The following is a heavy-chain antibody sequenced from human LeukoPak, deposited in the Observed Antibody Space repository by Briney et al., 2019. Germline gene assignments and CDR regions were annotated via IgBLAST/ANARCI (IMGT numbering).Heavy chain of an antibody. J-gene: IGHJ6*02. V-gene: IGHV3-21*01. CDR1: GFTFSSYS. D-gene: IGHD3-3*01. CDR3: ARGISHCDFWSGYYNGMDV. CDR2: ISSSSSYI. Sequence: GGSLRLSCAASGFTFSSYSMNWVRQAPGKGLEWVSSISSSSSYIYYADSVKGRFTISRDNAKNSLYLQMNSLRAEDTAVYYCARGISHCDFWSGYYNGMDVWGQGTTVTVSS.